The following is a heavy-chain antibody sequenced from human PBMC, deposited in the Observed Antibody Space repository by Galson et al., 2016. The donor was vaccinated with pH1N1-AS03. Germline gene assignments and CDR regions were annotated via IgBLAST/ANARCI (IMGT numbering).Heavy chain of an antibody. D-gene: IGHD1-7*01. CDR3: ARDGVGNYRVAFDL. CDR2: IKEDGSDK. V-gene: IGHV3-7*03. CDR1: AFTFSNSW. J-gene: IGHJ3*01. Sequence: SLRLSCAASAFTFSNSWMSWVRQAPGKGLECVAIIKEDGSDKYYLDSVKGRFTISRDNAKNSLYLQMNGLRAEDTAVYYCARDGVGNYRVAFDLWGQGTLVTVSS.